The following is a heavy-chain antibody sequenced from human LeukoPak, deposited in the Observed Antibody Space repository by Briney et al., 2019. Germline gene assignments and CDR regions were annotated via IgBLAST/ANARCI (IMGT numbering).Heavy chain of an antibody. CDR2: ISSSGSTM. V-gene: IGHV3-48*03. J-gene: IGHJ4*02. Sequence: PGGSLRLSCAASGFTFSSYEMNWVRQAPGKGLEWISYISSSGSTMYYADSVKGRFTISRENSETSLYLQMNSLRAEDTAVYYCARDLSGIAGYTYGRGIDYWGQGTLVTVSS. D-gene: IGHD5-18*01. CDR3: ARDLSGIAGYTYGRGIDY. CDR1: GFTFSSYE.